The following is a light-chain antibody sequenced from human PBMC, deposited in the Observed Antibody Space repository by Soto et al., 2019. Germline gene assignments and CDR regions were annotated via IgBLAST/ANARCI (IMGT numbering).Light chain of an antibody. CDR2: GAS. V-gene: IGKV3-20*01. Sequence: EIVLTQSPGTLSLSPGERATLSCRASQSVSSSYLAWYQQKPGQAPRLLIYGASSRATGIPSRSSGSGSGTEFTLTISSLQPDDFATYYCQQYNSYETFGQGTKVDIK. CDR3: QQYNSYET. J-gene: IGKJ1*01. CDR1: QSVSSSY.